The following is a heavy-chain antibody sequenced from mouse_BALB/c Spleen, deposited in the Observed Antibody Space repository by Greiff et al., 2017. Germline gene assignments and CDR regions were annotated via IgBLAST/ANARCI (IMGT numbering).Heavy chain of an antibody. CDR3: NAGGNYGWFAY. CDR2: IDPENGDT. CDR1: GFNIKDYY. D-gene: IGHD2-1*01. V-gene: IGHV14-4*02. Sequence: VQLQQSGAELVRSGASVKLSCTASGFNIKDYYMHWVKQRPEQGLEWIGWIDPENGDTEYAPKFQGKATMTADTSSNTAYLQLSSLTSEDTAVYYCNAGGNYGWFAYWGEGTLVTVSA. J-gene: IGHJ3*01.